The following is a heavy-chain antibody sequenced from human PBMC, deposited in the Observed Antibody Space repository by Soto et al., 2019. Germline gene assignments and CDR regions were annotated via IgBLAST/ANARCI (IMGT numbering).Heavy chain of an antibody. Sequence: PGGSLRLSCAASGFTFSSYGMHWVRQAPGKGLEWVAVISYDGSNKYYADSVKGRFTISRDNSRNTLYLQMNSLRAEDTAVYYCAKELDYDSSGYYDYWGQGTLVTVSS. CDR1: GFTFSSYG. D-gene: IGHD3-22*01. CDR3: AKELDYDSSGYYDY. CDR2: ISYDGSNK. V-gene: IGHV3-30*18. J-gene: IGHJ4*02.